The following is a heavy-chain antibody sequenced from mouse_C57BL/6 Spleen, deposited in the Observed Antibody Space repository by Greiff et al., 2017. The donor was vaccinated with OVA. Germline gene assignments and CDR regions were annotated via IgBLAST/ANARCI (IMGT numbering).Heavy chain of an antibody. CDR2: IDPSDSYT. V-gene: IGHV1-50*01. CDR3: ARYTTVVAPYFDY. CDR1: GYTFTSYW. J-gene: IGHJ2*01. Sequence: QVQLQQPGAELVKPGASVKLSCKASGYTFTSYWMQWVKQRPGQGLEWIGEIDPSDSYTNSNQKLKGKATLTVDTSSSTAYMQLSSLTSEDSAVYYCARYTTVVAPYFDYWGQGTTLTVSS. D-gene: IGHD1-1*01.